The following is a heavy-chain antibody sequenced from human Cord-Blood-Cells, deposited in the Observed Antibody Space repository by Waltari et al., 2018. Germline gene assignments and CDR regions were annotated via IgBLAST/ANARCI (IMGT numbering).Heavy chain of an antibody. CDR2: IYHSGST. J-gene: IGHJ4*02. D-gene: IGHD2-21*01. CDR3: ASSRWGLLFDY. CDR1: GYSISSGYY. V-gene: IGHV4-38-2*01. Sequence: QVQLQESGPGLVKPSETLSLTCAVSGYSISSGYYWGWIRQPPGKGLEWFGSIYHSGSTYYNPSLKSRVTISVDTSKNQFSLKLSSVTAADTAVYYCASSRWGLLFDYWGQGTLVTVSS.